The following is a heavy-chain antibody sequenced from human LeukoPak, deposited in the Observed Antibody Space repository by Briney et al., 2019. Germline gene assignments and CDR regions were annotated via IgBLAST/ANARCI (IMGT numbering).Heavy chain of an antibody. J-gene: IGHJ3*02. D-gene: IGHD3-16*01. CDR2: ISDSGDRT. CDR3: AEGGGSDAFDI. Sequence: GSLRLSCAASGFTFRNYAMSWVRQAPGKGLEWVSAISDSGDRTYYADSVKGRFTISRDNSRNTLYLQMNSLKAEDTAVFYCAEGGGSDAFDIWGQGTMVTVSS. CDR1: GFTFRNYA. V-gene: IGHV3-23*01.